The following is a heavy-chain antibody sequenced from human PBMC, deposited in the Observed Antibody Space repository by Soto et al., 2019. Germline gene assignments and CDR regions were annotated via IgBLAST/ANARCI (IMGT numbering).Heavy chain of an antibody. D-gene: IGHD2-2*01. CDR3: ASLAVVVPAAAFDAFDI. CDR1: GGSFSGYY. V-gene: IGHV4-34*01. Sequence: SETLSLTCAVYGGSFSGYYWSWIRQPPGKGLEWIGEINHSGSTNYNPSLKSRVTISVDTSKNQFSLKLSSVTAADTAVYYCASLAVVVPAAAFDAFDIWGQGTMVTVS. CDR2: INHSGST. J-gene: IGHJ3*02.